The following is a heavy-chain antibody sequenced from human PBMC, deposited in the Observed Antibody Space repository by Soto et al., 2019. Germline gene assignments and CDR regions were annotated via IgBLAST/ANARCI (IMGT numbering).Heavy chain of an antibody. D-gene: IGHD3-10*01. CDR1: GFTFSSYG. CDR3: AKTGVSGYYYGMDV. CDR2: ISYDGSNK. Sequence: HPVGSLRLSCAASGFTFSSYGMHWVRQAPGKGLEWVAVISYDGSNKYYADSVKGRSTISRDNSKNTLYLQMNSLGAEDTAVYNCAKTGVSGYYYGMDVWGQGTTVTVSS. V-gene: IGHV3-30*18. J-gene: IGHJ6*02.